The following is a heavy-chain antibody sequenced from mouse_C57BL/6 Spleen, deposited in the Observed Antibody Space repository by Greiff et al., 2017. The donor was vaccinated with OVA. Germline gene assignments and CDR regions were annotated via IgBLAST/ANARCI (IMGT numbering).Heavy chain of an antibody. D-gene: IGHD1-1*01. Sequence: DVMLVESGGGLVQPKGSLKLSCAASGFSFNTYAMNWVRQAPGKGLEWVARIRSKSNNYATYYAVSVKDRFTISRDDSERMLYMQMNNLKTEDTAMYYGVRRGYYGSGPYWYFDVWGTGTTVTVSS. CDR2: IRSKSNNYAT. CDR1: GFSFNTYA. CDR3: VRRGYYGSGPYWYFDV. V-gene: IGHV10-1*01. J-gene: IGHJ1*03.